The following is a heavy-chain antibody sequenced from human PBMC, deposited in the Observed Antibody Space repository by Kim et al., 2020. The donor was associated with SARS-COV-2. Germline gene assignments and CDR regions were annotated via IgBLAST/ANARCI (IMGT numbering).Heavy chain of an antibody. CDR1: GFTFSGSA. CDR3: TRPYDSSGYYDYYYYGMDV. CDR2: IRSKANSYAT. V-gene: IGHV3-73*01. D-gene: IGHD3-22*01. Sequence: GGSLRLSCAASGFTFSGSAMHWVRQASGKGLEWVGRIRSKANSYATAYAASVKGRFTISRDDSKNTAYLQMNSLKTEDTAVYYCTRPYDSSGYYDYYYYGMDVWGQGPTVTVSS. J-gene: IGHJ6*02.